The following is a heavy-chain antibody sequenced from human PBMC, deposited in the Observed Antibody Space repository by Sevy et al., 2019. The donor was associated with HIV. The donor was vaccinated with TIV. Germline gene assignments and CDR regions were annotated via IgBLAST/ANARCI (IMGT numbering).Heavy chain of an antibody. D-gene: IGHD3-22*01. CDR3: AKVTYYYDSSGYCRRISDY. CDR2: ISGSGGST. V-gene: IGHV3-23*01. J-gene: IGHJ4*02. CDR1: GFTFRSYA. Sequence: GGSLRLSCAASGFTFRSYAMSWVRQAPGKGLEWVSAISGSGGSTYYADSVKGRFTISRDNSKNTLYLQMNSLRAEDMAVYYCAKVTYYYDSSGYCRRISDYWGQGTLVTVSS.